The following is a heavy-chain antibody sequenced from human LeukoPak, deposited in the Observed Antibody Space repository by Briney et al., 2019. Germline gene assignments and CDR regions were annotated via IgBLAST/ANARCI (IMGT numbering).Heavy chain of an antibody. CDR3: ARRRRLWFGEFLYYYYYMDV. V-gene: IGHV3-21*01. CDR2: ISSSSSYI. Sequence: GGSLRLSCAASGFTFSSYSMNWVRQAPGKGLEWVSSISSSSSYIYYADSVKGRFTISRDNAKNSLYLQMNSLRAEDTAVYYCARRRRLWFGEFLYYYYYMDVWGKGTTVTISS. CDR1: GFTFSSYS. D-gene: IGHD3-10*01. J-gene: IGHJ6*03.